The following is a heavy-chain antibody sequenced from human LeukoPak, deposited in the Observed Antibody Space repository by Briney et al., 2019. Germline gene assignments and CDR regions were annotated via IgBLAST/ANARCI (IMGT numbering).Heavy chain of an antibody. CDR1: GDSLSTYY. V-gene: IGHV4-59*01. Sequence: SETLSLTCTVSGDSLSTYYWSWIRQPPGKGLEWIGFIYYTGTTHYNPSLKSRVTFSVDTSKNHFALSLSSVTPADTAVYYCARDHYDSRGQFDHWGQGTLVTVSS. J-gene: IGHJ5*02. CDR2: IYYTGTT. D-gene: IGHD3-22*01. CDR3: ARDHYDSRGQFDH.